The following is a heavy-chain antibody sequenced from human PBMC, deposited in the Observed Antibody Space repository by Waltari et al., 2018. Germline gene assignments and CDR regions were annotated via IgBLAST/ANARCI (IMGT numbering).Heavy chain of an antibody. CDR3: AREGSHLTTVNDF. J-gene: IGHJ4*02. CDR1: GNTVSAYH. Sequence: LVQSGDEVKKPGAAVRVACKTYGNTVSAYHFHWVRQAPGQGLEWMGWINPRNGETKYTQTFHVRVTLTRDTSINTAYMELSSLIFDDTAVYYCAREGSHLTTVNDFWGQGTLVIVSS. CDR2: INPRNGET. D-gene: IGHD4-4*01. V-gene: IGHV1-2*02.